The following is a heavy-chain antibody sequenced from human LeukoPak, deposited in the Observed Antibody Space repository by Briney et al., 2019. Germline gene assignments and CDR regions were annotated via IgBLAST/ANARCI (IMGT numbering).Heavy chain of an antibody. J-gene: IGHJ4*02. CDR3: ARSDCSGGRCQGY. V-gene: IGHV5-51*01. CDR1: GYRFTTYW. D-gene: IGHD2-15*01. Sequence: GESLKISCKGSGYRFTTYWIGWVRQMPGKGLEWMGIVYPGDSDTRYSPSFQGQVTISADKPISTAYLQWSSLKASDTAMYYCARSDCSGGRCQGYWGQGTLVTVSS. CDR2: VYPGDSDT.